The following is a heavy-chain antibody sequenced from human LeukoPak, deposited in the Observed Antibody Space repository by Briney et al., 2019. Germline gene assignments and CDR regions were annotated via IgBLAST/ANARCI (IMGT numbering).Heavy chain of an antibody. J-gene: IGHJ3*02. CDR2: INPSGGST. CDR3: ARADITRDGYNSAFDI. V-gene: IGHV1-46*01. CDR1: GYTFTSYY. Sequence: RASVKVSCKASGYTFTSYYMHWVRPAPGQGLEWMGIINPSGGSTSYAQKVQDRVTMTSDMSTSTVYMELSSLRSEDTAVYYCARADITRDGYNSAFDIWGQGTMVTISS. D-gene: IGHD5-24*01.